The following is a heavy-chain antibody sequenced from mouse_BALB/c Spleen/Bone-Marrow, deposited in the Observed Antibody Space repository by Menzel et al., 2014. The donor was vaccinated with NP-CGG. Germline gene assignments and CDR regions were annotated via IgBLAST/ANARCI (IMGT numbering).Heavy chain of an antibody. J-gene: IGHJ4*01. V-gene: IGHV1-87*01. CDR1: GYTFTSYW. CDR3: AAYYGSSYWAMDY. CDR2: IYPGDGDT. D-gene: IGHD1-1*01. Sequence: QVQLKESGTELARPGASVNLSCKASGYTFTSYWMQWVKQRPGQGLEWIGAIYPGDGDTRYTQKLKGKATLTADKSSSTAYMQLSSLASEDSAVYYCAAYYGSSYWAMDYWGQGTSVTVSS.